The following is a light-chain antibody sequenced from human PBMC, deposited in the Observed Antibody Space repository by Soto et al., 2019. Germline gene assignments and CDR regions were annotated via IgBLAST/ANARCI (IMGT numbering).Light chain of an antibody. V-gene: IGLV1-44*01. CDR3: AACDDLLDGLV. CDR1: SSNIGSNT. Sequence: QSVLTQPPSASGSPGQRVTISCSGGSSNIGSNTVNWYQQLPATAANLLIYTDNQRPPGVPDRFSGSKAATSASLAISGLRAEDAADYYWAACDDLLDGLVFGGGTQLTVL. CDR2: TDN. J-gene: IGLJ7*01.